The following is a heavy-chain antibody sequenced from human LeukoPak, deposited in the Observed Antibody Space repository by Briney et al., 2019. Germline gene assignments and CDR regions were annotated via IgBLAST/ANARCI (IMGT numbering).Heavy chain of an antibody. Sequence: GGSLRLSCAASGFTVSSNYMSWVRQAPGKGLEWVSVIYNTGSTYYADSVKGRFTISRDNSKNTLYLQMNSLRAEDTAVYYCAREYNGWAFDYWGQGTLVTVSS. V-gene: IGHV3-66*01. CDR1: GFTVSSNY. CDR3: AREYNGWAFDY. D-gene: IGHD1-1*01. J-gene: IGHJ4*02. CDR2: IYNTGST.